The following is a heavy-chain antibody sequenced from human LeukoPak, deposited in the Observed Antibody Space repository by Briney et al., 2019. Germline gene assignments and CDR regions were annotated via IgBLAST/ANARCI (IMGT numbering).Heavy chain of an antibody. CDR1: GFTFSSYG. J-gene: IGHJ6*03. D-gene: IGHD3-3*01. CDR3: ATDPRYYDFWSGYYTGYMDV. V-gene: IGHV3-30*02. CDR2: IRYDGSNK. Sequence: GGSLRLSCAASGFTFSSYGMHWVRQAPGKGLEWVAFIRYDGSNKYYADSVKGRFTISRDNSKNTLYLQMNSLRAEDTAVYYCATDPRYYDFWSGYYTGYMDVWGKGTTVTVSS.